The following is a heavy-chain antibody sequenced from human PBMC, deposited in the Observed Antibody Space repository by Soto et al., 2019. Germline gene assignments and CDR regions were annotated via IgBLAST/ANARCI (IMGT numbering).Heavy chain of an antibody. CDR3: AKDKSRGVTVTPDY. V-gene: IGHV3-23*01. CDR2: ISGAGGVT. J-gene: IGHJ4*02. Sequence: VQLLESGGGLVQPGGSLRLSCAVSGFTFSNYAMTWVRQAPGKGPEWVSSISGAGGVTHYADSVRGRFTISRDNSKNTLYLQMNSLRADDTAVYYCAKDKSRGVTVTPDYWGQGTLVTVSS. D-gene: IGHD4-17*01. CDR1: GFTFSNYA.